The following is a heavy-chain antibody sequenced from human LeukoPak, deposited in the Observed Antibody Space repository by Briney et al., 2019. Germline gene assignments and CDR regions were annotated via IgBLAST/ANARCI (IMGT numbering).Heavy chain of an antibody. V-gene: IGHV4-59*01. CDR3: ARETSQKGAHYMDV. CDR2: IYYSGST. CDR1: AGSISSYY. Sequence: SETLSLTCTVTAGSISSYYWSWIRQPAGKGLEWIGYIYYSGSTNYNPSLKSRVTISVDTSKNQFSLKLSSVTAADTAVYYCARETSQKGAHYMDVWGKGTTVTTSS. D-gene: IGHD3-16*01. J-gene: IGHJ6*03.